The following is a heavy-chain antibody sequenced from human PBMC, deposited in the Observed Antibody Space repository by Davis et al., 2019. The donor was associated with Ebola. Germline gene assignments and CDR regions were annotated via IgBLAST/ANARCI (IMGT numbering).Heavy chain of an antibody. CDR2: ISWNSGNT. V-gene: IGHV3-9*01. Sequence: SLKISCTASGFTFGNYAIHWVRQGPGKGLEWVSGISWNSGNTGYADSVKGRFTISRDNAKNFLYLQMNSLRADDTALYYCAKSNTYSSSSGAFDIWGQGTMVTVSS. J-gene: IGHJ3*02. CDR1: GFTFGNYA. D-gene: IGHD6-6*01. CDR3: AKSNTYSSSSGAFDI.